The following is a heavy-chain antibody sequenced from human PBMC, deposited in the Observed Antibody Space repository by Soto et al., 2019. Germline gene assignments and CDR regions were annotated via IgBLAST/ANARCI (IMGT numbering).Heavy chain of an antibody. V-gene: IGHV3-30*03. CDR2: ISYDGSNK. J-gene: IGHJ6*02. CDR3: ATGVPYGFHRMDV. D-gene: IGHD3-10*01. CDR1: GFTFSSYG. Sequence: QVQLVESGGGVVQPGRSLRLSCAASGFTFSSYGMHWVRQAPGKGLEWVAVISYDGSNKYYADSVKGRFTISRDNSKNTLYLQMNSLRAEDTAVYYCATGVPYGFHRMDVWGQGTTVTVSS.